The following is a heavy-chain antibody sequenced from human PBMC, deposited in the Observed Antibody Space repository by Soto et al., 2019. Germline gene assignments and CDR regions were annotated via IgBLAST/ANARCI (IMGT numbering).Heavy chain of an antibody. Sequence: PGESLKISCKGSGYSLTTYWISWVRQMPGKGLEWMGRIDPIDSYTNYSPSFQGHVTISADKSISTAYLQWSSLKASDTAMYYCARHGVEGSSSLYYGMDVWGQGTTVTVSS. D-gene: IGHD6-6*01. CDR2: IDPIDSYT. CDR1: GYSLTTYW. V-gene: IGHV5-10-1*01. J-gene: IGHJ6*02. CDR3: ARHGVEGSSSLYYGMDV.